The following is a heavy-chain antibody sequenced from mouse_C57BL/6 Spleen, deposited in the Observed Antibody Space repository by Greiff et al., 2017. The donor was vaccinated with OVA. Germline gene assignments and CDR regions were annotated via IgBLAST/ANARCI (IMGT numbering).Heavy chain of an antibody. CDR1: GYTFTSYW. J-gene: IGHJ3*01. CDR2: IDPSDSET. CDR3: ARDRDYGSRPWFAY. D-gene: IGHD1-1*01. Sequence: VQLQQSGAELVRPGSSVKLSCQASGYTFTSYWMHWVKQRPIKGLEWIGNIDPSDSETHYNQKFKDKATLTVDKSSSTAYMQLSSLTSEDSAVYYYARDRDYGSRPWFAYWGQGTLVTVSA. V-gene: IGHV1-52*01.